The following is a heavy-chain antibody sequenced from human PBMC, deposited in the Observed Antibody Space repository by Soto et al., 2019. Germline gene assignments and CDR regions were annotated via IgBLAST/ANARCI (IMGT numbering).Heavy chain of an antibody. D-gene: IGHD3-16*01. CDR2: IYYNGST. Sequence: QVQLQESGPGLVKPSETLSLTCTVSGGSISSYYWSWIRQPPGKGLEWIGYIYYNGSTNYNPSLKRRVTISVDTSKKQFSLKLSSVTAAYTAVYDCARAWGRVFDDWGHGTLVTVSS. J-gene: IGHJ4*01. V-gene: IGHV4-59*01. CDR3: ARAWGRVFDD. CDR1: GGSISSYY.